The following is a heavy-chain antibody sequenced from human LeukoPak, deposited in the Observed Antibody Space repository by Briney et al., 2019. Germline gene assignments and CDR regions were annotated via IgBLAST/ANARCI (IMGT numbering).Heavy chain of an antibody. D-gene: IGHD5-18*01. J-gene: IGHJ4*02. CDR1: GFTISSHS. Sequence: GGSLRLSCVVSGFTISSHSMNWVRQAPGKGLEWVSAISGSGGSTYYADSVKGRFTVSRDNSKNTLYLQMNSLRAEDTAVYYCAEERYSYGYPTFDYWGQGTLVTVSS. V-gene: IGHV3-23*01. CDR3: AEERYSYGYPTFDY. CDR2: ISGSGGST.